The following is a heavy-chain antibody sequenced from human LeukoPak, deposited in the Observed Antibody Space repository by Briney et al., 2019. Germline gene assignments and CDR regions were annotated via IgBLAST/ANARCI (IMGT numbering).Heavy chain of an antibody. CDR3: ARASPIYPFDY. CDR1: GGSFSGYS. V-gene: IGHV4-34*01. Sequence: PSETLSLTCAVYGGSFSGYSWSWIGQPPGKGLEWIGDINDSGSTYYNPSLKSRVTISVDTSKNQFSLKLGSVTAADTAMYYCARASPIYPFDYWGQGTLVTVSS. J-gene: IGHJ4*02. CDR2: INDSGST. D-gene: IGHD5-24*01.